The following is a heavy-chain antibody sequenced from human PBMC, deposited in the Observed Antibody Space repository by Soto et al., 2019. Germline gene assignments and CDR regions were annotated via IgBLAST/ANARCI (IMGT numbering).Heavy chain of an antibody. V-gene: IGHV1-69*12. J-gene: IGHJ6*02. CDR2: IIPIFGTA. CDR3: AMGAGEPDWVVIPPSYYYYGMDV. Sequence: QVQLVQSGAEVKKPGSSVKVSCKASGGTFSSYAISWVRQAPGQGLEWMGGIIPIFGTANYAQKFQGRVTMAADEATSTSDMAVSSLGSEDTAVYYCAMGAGEPDWVVIPPSYYYYGMDVWGQGTTVTVSS. D-gene: IGHD3-22*01. CDR1: GGTFSSYA.